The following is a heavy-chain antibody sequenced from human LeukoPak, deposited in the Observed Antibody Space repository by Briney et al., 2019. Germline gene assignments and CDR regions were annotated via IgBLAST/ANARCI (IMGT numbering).Heavy chain of an antibody. Sequence: ASVKVSCKASGCSFPSYGISWVRQAPGQGLEWMGWTSAYNGATIYAQRFQGRVTITTDTFTSTAYMEVRSLRSDDTAVYYCARESSSGSYQHDYWGQGTLVTVSS. CDR3: ARESSSGSYQHDY. CDR1: GCSFPSYG. V-gene: IGHV1-18*01. J-gene: IGHJ4*02. D-gene: IGHD3-10*01. CDR2: TSAYNGAT.